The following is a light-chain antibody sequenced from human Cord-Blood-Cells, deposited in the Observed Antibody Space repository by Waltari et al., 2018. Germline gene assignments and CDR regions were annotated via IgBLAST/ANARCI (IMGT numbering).Light chain of an antibody. J-gene: IGKJ1*01. Sequence: EIVMTQSPATLSVSPGERATISCRASQSVSSNLAWYQQKPGQAPRLAIYGPSTRATGIPARFIGSGSGTEFTHTISSLQSEDFAVYYCQQYNNWPPWTFGQGTKVEIK. CDR1: QSVSSN. CDR2: GPS. CDR3: QQYNNWPPWT. V-gene: IGKV3-15*01.